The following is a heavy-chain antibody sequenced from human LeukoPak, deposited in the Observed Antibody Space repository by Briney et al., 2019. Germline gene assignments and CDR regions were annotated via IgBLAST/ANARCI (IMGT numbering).Heavy chain of an antibody. D-gene: IGHD5-24*01. V-gene: IGHV4-31*03. CDR3: ARDPGRWLQFGELGY. CDR1: GGSISSGGYY. J-gene: IGHJ4*02. CDR2: IYYSGST. Sequence: SETLSLTCTVSGGSISSGGYYWSWIRQHPGKGLEWIGYIYYSGSTYYNPSLKSRVTISVDTSKNQFSLKLSSVTAADTAVYYCARDPGRWLQFGELGYWGQGTLVTVSS.